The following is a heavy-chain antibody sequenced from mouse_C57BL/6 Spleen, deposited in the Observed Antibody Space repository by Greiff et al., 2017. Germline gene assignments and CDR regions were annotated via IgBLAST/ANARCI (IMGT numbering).Heavy chain of an antibody. CDR1: GYAFSSSW. Sequence: VQLQQSGPELVKPGASVKISCKASGYAFSSSWMNWVKQRPGKGLEWIGRIYPGDGDTNYNEKFKGKATLTADKSSSTAYMQLSSLTSEDSAVYFCARSGRSLYYCALDYWGQGTSVTVSS. CDR3: ARSGRSLYYCALDY. J-gene: IGHJ4*01. D-gene: IGHD1-1*01. CDR2: IYPGDGDT. V-gene: IGHV1-82*01.